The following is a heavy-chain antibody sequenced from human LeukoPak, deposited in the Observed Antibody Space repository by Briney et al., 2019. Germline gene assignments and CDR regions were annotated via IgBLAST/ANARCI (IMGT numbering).Heavy chain of an antibody. J-gene: IGHJ3*02. D-gene: IGHD4-17*01. Sequence: PSETLSLTCAVSTASFSSHYWTWIRQPPGKGLEWIGYISYIVSTNYNPSLKSRVTISIDTSKNQFSLKLSSVTAADTAVYDCARDVVTVTKGFDIWGQGTMVSVSS. CDR2: ISYIVST. CDR3: ARDVVTVTKGFDI. V-gene: IGHV4-59*11. CDR1: TASFSSHY.